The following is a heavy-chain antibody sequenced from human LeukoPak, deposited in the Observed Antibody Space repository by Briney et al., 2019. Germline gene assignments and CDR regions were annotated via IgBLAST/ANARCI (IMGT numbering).Heavy chain of an antibody. CDR1: GYTFTNYY. V-gene: IGHV1-46*01. CDR3: ARVESWEHSGSSQDAFDI. J-gene: IGHJ3*02. CDR2: INPSGGST. D-gene: IGHD1-26*01. Sequence: GASVKVSCKASGYTFTNYYMHWVRQAPGQGLEWMGIINPSGGSTSYAQKFQGRVTMTRDMSTSTVYMELSSLRSEDTAVYYCARVESWEHSGSSQDAFDIWGQGTMVTVSS.